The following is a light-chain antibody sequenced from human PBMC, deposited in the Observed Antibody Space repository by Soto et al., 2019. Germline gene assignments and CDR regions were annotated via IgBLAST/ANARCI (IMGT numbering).Light chain of an antibody. J-gene: IGKJ5*01. CDR3: QQSYSTPIT. V-gene: IGKV1-39*01. CDR1: QTISNY. CDR2: AAS. Sequence: DIQLTHSPSSLSASVADRVTITCRASQTISNYLNWYQQKPGKAPKLLIYAASSLQSGVPSRFSGSGSGTDFTLTISSLQPEDFATFYCQQSYSTPITFGQGTRLEIK.